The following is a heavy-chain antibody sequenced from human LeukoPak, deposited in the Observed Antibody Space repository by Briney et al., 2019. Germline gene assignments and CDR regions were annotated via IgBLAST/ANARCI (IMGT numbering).Heavy chain of an antibody. CDR1: GFTFSNAW. CDR2: ISGSGGST. D-gene: IGHD4-17*01. J-gene: IGHJ4*02. V-gene: IGHV3-23*01. Sequence: GGSLRLSCAASGFTFSNAWMSWVRQAPGKGLEWVSLISGSGGSTYYADSVKGRFTVSRDNSKNTEYLQMNSLRAEDTAIYYCAKDDDDGDHVVVDHWGQGTLVTVSS. CDR3: AKDDDDGDHVVVDH.